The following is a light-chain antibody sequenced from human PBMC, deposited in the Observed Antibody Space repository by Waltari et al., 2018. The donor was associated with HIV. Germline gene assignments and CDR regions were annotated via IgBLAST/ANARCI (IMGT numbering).Light chain of an antibody. CDR2: RNN. CDR1: SSNLGKNF. J-gene: IGLJ3*02. Sequence: QSGLTQPPSASGTPGQRVTIPCSGSSSNLGKNFVYWYQQLPGTAPKLLISRNNQRPSGVPDRVSGSKSGTLAALAISGLRSEDEADYYCADWDDSLSGRVFGGGTKLTVL. CDR3: ADWDDSLSGRV. V-gene: IGLV1-47*01.